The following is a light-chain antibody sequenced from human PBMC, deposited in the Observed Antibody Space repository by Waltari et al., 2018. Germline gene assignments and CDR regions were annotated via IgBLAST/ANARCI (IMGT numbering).Light chain of an antibody. CDR1: QSINSL. Sequence: DIQMTQSPSTLSASVGDRVTITCRASQSINSLLAWYQQKPGKAPNLLIYKASTLESGVPSRFSGSGSGTEFTLTISSLQPDDFATYYCQQYSSSSRTFGQGTKVEIK. J-gene: IGKJ1*01. CDR2: KAS. V-gene: IGKV1-5*03. CDR3: QQYSSSSRT.